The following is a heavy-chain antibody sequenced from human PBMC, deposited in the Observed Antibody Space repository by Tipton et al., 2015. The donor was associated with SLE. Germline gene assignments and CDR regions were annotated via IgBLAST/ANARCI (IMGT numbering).Heavy chain of an antibody. CDR3: ARDGLGWGYYYYMDV. CDR2: IFYTGST. Sequence: TLSLTCTVSDGSIRSTNYYWGWIRQPPGKGLEWIGSIFYTGSTYYNPSLKSRVSFSIDTSKHQFSLKLNSVTAADTALYYCARDGLGWGYYYYMDVWGTGTTVTVSS. CDR1: DGSIRSTNYY. D-gene: IGHD5/OR15-5a*01. V-gene: IGHV4-39*07. J-gene: IGHJ6*03.